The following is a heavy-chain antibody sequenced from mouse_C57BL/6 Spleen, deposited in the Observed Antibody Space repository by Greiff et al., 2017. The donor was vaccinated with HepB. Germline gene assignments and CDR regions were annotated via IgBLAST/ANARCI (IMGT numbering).Heavy chain of an antibody. CDR2: IRSKSSNYAT. CDR1: GFTFNTYA. Sequence: EVQGVESGGGLVQPKGSLKLSCAASGFTFNTYAMHWVRQAPGKGLEWVARIRSKSSNYATYYADSVKDRFTISRDDSQSMLYLQMNNLKTEDTAMYYCVREGAYYEYDVYYFDYWGQGTTLTVSS. V-gene: IGHV10-3*01. CDR3: VREGAYYEYDVYYFDY. J-gene: IGHJ2*01. D-gene: IGHD2-4*01.